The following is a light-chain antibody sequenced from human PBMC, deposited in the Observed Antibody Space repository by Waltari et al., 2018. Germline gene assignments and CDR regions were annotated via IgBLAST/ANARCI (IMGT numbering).Light chain of an antibody. CDR2: EVS. CDR3: SSYTTSSAPGV. J-gene: IGLJ1*01. V-gene: IGLV2-14*01. CDR1: DRDVCAYDF. Sequence: QSALTQPASVSGSPGQSITISCSGTDRDVCAYDFVPWYQQHPGKAPHLIIYEVSNRPSGISNRFSASKSGNTASLTISGLQAEDEADYYCSSYTTSSAPGVFGTGTRVTVL.